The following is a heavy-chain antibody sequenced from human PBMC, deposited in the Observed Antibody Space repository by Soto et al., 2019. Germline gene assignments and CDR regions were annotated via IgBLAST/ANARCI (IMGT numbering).Heavy chain of an antibody. V-gene: IGHV1-2*02. J-gene: IGHJ4*02. CDR1: GYTFTGYY. CDR3: ARGLLEYSSSPPPGY. CDR2: INPNSGGT. Sequence: ASVKVSCKASGYTFTGYYMHWVRQAPGQGLEWMGGINPNSGGTNYAQKFQGRVTMTRDTSTSTAYMELSSLRSEDTAVYYCARGLLEYSSSPPPGYWGQGTLVTVSS. D-gene: IGHD6-6*01.